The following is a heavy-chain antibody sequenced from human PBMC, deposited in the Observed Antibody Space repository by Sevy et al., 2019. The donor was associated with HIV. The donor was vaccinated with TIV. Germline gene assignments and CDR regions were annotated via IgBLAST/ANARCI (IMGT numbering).Heavy chain of an antibody. D-gene: IGHD5-18*01. J-gene: IGHJ4*02. CDR2: ISSSSSTI. CDR3: ASDRGTAFVSYIFDY. Sequence: GGSLRLSCAASGFTFSSYSMNWVRQAPGKGLEWVSYISSSSSTIYYADSVKGRFTISRDNAKNSLYLQMNSLRDEDTAVYYCASDRGTAFVSYIFDYWGQGTLVTVSS. CDR1: GFTFSSYS. V-gene: IGHV3-48*02.